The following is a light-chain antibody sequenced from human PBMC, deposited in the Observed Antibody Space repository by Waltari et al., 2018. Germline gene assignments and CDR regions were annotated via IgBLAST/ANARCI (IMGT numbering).Light chain of an antibody. CDR1: QSVSTY. J-gene: IGKJ1*01. V-gene: IGKV3-20*01. Sequence: DIVLTPSPGTLSLSPGGRATIPCRASQSVSTYLAWYQQKPGQAPRLLIYHASTRATVIPDRFSGSGSETDFSLTISRLEPEDFAVYYCQHYLRLPATFGQGTKVEI. CDR2: HAS. CDR3: QHYLRLPAT.